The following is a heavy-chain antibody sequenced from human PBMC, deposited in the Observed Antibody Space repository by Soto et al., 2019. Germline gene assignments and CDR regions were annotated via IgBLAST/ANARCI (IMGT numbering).Heavy chain of an antibody. Sequence: GGSLRLSCAASEFTVSSNYMSWVRQAPGKGLEWVSVIYSGGSTYYADSVKGRFTISRDNSKNTLYLQMNSLRAEDTAVYYCARSHMPRTGSYYVDYWGQGTLVTVSS. J-gene: IGHJ4*02. D-gene: IGHD1-26*01. CDR1: EFTVSSNY. V-gene: IGHV3-66*02. CDR3: ARSHMPRTGSYYVDY. CDR2: IYSGGST.